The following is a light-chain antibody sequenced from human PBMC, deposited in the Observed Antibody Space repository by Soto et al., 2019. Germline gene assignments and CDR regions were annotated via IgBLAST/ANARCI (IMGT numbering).Light chain of an antibody. CDR2: GAS. V-gene: IGKV3-20*01. CDR3: RQYGSSPSYT. Sequence: PGERATLSCRASQSVSSSSYLAWYQQKPGQAPRLLIYGASSRATGTPDRFSGSGSATDFTLTISRLEPEDFAVYYCRQYGSSPSYTFGQGTKLEIK. J-gene: IGKJ2*01. CDR1: QSVSSSSY.